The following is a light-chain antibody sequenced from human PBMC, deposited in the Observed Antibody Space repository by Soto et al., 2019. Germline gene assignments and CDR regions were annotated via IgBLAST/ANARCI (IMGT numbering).Light chain of an antibody. V-gene: IGKV3-11*01. CDR1: QSVSSY. CDR2: DAS. J-gene: IGKJ4*01. Sequence: EIVLTQSPATLSLSPGERATLSCRASQSVSSYLAWYQQKPGQAARLLIYDASNRATGIPARFSGSGSGTDFTLAISSLEPEDFAIYYCQLRSNWPPVTFGGGTKVEIK. CDR3: QLRSNWPPVT.